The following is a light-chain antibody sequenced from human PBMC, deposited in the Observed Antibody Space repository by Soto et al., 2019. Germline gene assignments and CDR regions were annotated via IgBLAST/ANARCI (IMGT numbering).Light chain of an antibody. CDR2: AAS. V-gene: IGKV1-6*01. J-gene: IGKJ1*01. CDR1: QSISSY. CDR3: LQDYSYPWT. Sequence: IQMTHSPSSLSASIIDRVPIXFLASQSISSYLNWYQQKPGKAPKLLIYAASSLQSGVPSRFSGSASGTDFTLTISSLQPEDFATYYCLQDYSYPWTFGQGTKVDNK.